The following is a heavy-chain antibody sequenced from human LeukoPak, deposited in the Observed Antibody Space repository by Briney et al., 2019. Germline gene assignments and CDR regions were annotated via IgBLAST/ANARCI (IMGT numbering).Heavy chain of an antibody. CDR1: GFTFSNYA. CDR2: ITSSGGST. J-gene: IGHJ6*02. V-gene: IGHV3-23*01. CDR3: AKDDGGFVVVVAVNMDV. Sequence: GGSLRLSCAASGFTFSNYAMSWVRQAPGKGLEWVSAITSSGGSTYYADSVQGRFTISRDNSKNTMYLQMNSLRAEDTAVYYCAKDDGGFVVVVAVNMDVWGQGTTVTVSS. D-gene: IGHD2-15*01.